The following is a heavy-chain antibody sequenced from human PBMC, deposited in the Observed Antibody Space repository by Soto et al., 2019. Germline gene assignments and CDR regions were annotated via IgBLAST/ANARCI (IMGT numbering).Heavy chain of an antibody. D-gene: IGHD2-15*01. CDR2: IYYSGST. V-gene: IGHV4-61*08. J-gene: IGHJ4*02. Sequence: SETLSLTCTVSGGSISSGGYYWSWIRQPPGKGLEWIGYIYYSGSTNYNPSLKSRVTISVDTSKNQFSLKLSSVTAADTAVYYCARARYCSGGSCYPWPLDYWGQGTLVTVS. CDR3: ARARYCSGGSCYPWPLDY. CDR1: GGSISSGGYY.